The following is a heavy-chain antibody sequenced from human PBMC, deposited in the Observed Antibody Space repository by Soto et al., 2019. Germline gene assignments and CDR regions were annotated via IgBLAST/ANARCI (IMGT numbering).Heavy chain of an antibody. CDR2: IKQDGSEK. V-gene: IGHV3-7*05. J-gene: IGHJ5*02. CDR3: TVDNWNYVHLFDP. CDR1: GFTFSSYW. D-gene: IGHD1-7*01. Sequence: GGSLRLSCAASGFTFSSYWMSWVRQAPGKGLEWVANIKQDGSEKYYVDSVKGRFTISRDNAKNSLYLQMNSLKTEDTAVYYCTVDNWNYVHLFDPWGQGTLVTVSS.